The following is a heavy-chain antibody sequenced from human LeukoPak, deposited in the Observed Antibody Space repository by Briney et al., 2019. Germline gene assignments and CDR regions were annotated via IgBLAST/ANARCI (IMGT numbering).Heavy chain of an antibody. CDR1: GYTFTGYY. D-gene: IGHD5-12*01. J-gene: IGHJ4*02. Sequence: ASVKVSCKASGYTFTGYYMHWVRQAPGQGLEWMGWLNPNSGATKCAQKFQGRVTMTRDTSISTAYMELSRLRSDDTALYYCASGFSDYDGGFDYWGQGTLVTVSS. V-gene: IGHV1-2*02. CDR2: LNPNSGAT. CDR3: ASGFSDYDGGFDY.